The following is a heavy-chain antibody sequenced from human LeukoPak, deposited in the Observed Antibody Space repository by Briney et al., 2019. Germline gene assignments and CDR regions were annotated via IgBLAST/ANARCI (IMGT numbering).Heavy chain of an antibody. CDR1: GGSISSYY. V-gene: IGHV4-38-2*02. Sequence: SETLSLTCTVSGGSISSYYWGWIRQPPGKGLEWIGSIYHSGSTYYNPSLKSRVTISVDTSKNQFSLKLSSVTAADTAVYYCARDFYEWGYYGSGSYYMRFDPWSQGTLVTVSS. CDR3: ARDFYEWGYYGSGSYYMRFDP. CDR2: IYHSGST. D-gene: IGHD3-10*01. J-gene: IGHJ5*02.